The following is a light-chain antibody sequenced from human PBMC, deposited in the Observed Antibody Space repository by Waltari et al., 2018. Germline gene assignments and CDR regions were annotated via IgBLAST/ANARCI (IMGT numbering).Light chain of an antibody. J-gene: IGKJ2*01. CDR3: HQYNFWPPRDT. V-gene: IGKV3-15*01. Sequence: ETVMTQSTATLSVSPEERVTLSCRASQSVSTNLAWYQQKAGQAPRLLIYGASTRATDVPPRFSCGGSGTEFTLTISSLQSEDFAVYYCHQYNFWPPRDTFGQGTKLEIK. CDR2: GAS. CDR1: QSVSTN.